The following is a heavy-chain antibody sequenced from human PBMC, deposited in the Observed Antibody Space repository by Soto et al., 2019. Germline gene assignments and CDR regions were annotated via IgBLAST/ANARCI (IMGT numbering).Heavy chain of an antibody. D-gene: IGHD2-2*01. V-gene: IGHV3-48*02. CDR1: GFTFSSYS. Sequence: EVQLVESGGGLVQPGGSLSLSYAASGFTFSSYSMNWVRQAPGKGLEWVSYISSSSSTIYYADSVKGRFTISRDNAKNSLYLQMNSLRDEDTAVYYCARESAALNWFDPWGQGTLVTVSS. CDR2: ISSSSSTI. J-gene: IGHJ5*02. CDR3: ARESAALNWFDP.